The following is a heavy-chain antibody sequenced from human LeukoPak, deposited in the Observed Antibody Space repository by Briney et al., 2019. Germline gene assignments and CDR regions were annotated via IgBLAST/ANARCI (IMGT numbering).Heavy chain of an antibody. CDR2: ISGSGGST. CDR1: GFTFSSYA. J-gene: IGHJ4*02. CDR3: AKDGSWIQLWLPNY. V-gene: IGHV3-23*01. D-gene: IGHD5-18*01. Sequence: PGGSLRLSCAASGFTFSSYAMSWVRQAPGKGPEWVSAISGSGGSTYYADSVKGRFTISRDNSKNTLYLQMNSLRAEDTAVYYCAKDGSWIQLWLPNYWGQGALVTVSS.